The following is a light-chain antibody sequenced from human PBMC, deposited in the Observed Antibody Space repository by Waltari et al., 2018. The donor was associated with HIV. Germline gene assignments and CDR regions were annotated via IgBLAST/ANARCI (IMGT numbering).Light chain of an antibody. CDR1: ASAIGRSTF. CDR3: ASYTVNSTGV. Sequence: QSALSQPASVSASPGQSVALSCSGSASAIGRSTFVSWYQQHPDRAPTLILFDVNNRPSGISDRFSGSKSGTTASLTISTVRTDDEADYYCASYTVNSTGVFGTGTKLSVL. CDR2: DVN. J-gene: IGLJ1*01. V-gene: IGLV2-14*03.